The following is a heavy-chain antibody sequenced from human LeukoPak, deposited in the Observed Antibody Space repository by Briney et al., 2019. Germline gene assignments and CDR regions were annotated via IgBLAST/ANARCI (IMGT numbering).Heavy chain of an antibody. V-gene: IGHV3-23*01. CDR3: ARDYADYIGYFFFDY. Sequence: GGSLRLSCAASGFTFNNYAMNWVRQAPGKGLEWVSSISGGGETTYYADSAKGRFTISRDNSQNTLYLQMNSLRAEDTAVYYCARDYADYIGYFFFDYWGQGTLATVSS. CDR2: ISGGGETT. J-gene: IGHJ4*02. D-gene: IGHD4-17*01. CDR1: GFTFNNYA.